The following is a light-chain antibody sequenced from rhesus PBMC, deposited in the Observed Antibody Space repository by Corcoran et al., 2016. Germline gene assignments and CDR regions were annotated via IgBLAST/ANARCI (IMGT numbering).Light chain of an antibody. CDR2: GFS. Sequence: DIVMTQTPVSLPVTLGEPASISCRSSQSLLNSEDGNTYLEWYLQRPGQPPQLVIYGFSNRAYGVPDRFSGSGSDNDVTLTISRVEAEDVGSSYCMQSLDFPFTFGPGTKLDIK. J-gene: IGKJ3*01. CDR3: MQSLDFPFT. V-gene: IGKV2-104*01. CDR1: QSLLNSEDGNTY.